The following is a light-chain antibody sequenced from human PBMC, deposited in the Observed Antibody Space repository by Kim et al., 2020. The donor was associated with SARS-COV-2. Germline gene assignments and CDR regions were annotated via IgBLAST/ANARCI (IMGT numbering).Light chain of an antibody. CDR2: DVS. CDR3: SSYASSSTWV. Sequence: QSALTQPASVSGSPGQSNTISCTGTSSDVGGYNFVSWYQQHPGKAPKFMIFDVSKRPSGVSNRFSGSKSGNTASLTISGLQPEDEADYYCSSYASSSTWVFGGGTQLTV. V-gene: IGLV2-14*01. CDR1: SSDVGGYNF. J-gene: IGLJ3*02.